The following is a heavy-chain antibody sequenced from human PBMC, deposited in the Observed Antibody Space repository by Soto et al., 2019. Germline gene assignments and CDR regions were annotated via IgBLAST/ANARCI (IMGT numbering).Heavy chain of an antibody. CDR3: ARDFKESQYYYYCMDV. CDR2: ISSSSIYT. CDR1: GFTFSSYS. J-gene: IGHJ6*03. Sequence: EVQLVESGGGLVKPGGSLRLSCVVSGFTFSSYSMNWVRQAPGKGLEWVSSISSSSIYTYYADSVKGRFTISRDNAKNSVCVQMNSLRAEDTAVYYCARDFKESQYYYYCMDVWGKGTTVTVSS. V-gene: IGHV3-21*06. D-gene: IGHD3-10*01.